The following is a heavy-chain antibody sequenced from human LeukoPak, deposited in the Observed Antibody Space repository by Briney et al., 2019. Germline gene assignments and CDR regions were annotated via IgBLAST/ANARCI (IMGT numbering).Heavy chain of an antibody. CDR3: ARGDVWFGEIDY. D-gene: IGHD3-10*01. J-gene: IGHJ4*02. V-gene: IGHV3-23*01. Sequence: GGSLRLSCVASGFTFSSYGMSWVRQAPGKGLEWVSYVSATGYTTSYADSVKGRFTISRDNAKNSLYLQMNSLRAEDTAVYCCARGDVWFGEIDYWGQGTLVTVSS. CDR1: GFTFSSYG. CDR2: VSATGYTT.